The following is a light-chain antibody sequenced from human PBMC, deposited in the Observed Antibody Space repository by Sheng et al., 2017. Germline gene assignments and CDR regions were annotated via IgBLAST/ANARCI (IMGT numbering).Light chain of an antibody. V-gene: IGKV1-33*01. CDR3: QHFDNLPLT. CDR1: QDISHY. J-gene: IGKJ4*01. Sequence: DIQMTQSPSSLSASVGDRVTITCQASQDISHYLNWYQQKPGKAPKLLIYDASTLETGVPSRFSGSGSGTDFSFTIYSLQPEDVATYYCQHFDNLPLTFGGGTNVEIK. CDR2: DAS.